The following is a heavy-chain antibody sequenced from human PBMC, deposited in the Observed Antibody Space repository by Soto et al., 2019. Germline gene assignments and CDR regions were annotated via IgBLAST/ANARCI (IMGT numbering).Heavy chain of an antibody. CDR2: ISGSGGRS. Sequence: VQLLDSGGGLVQPGGSLRLSCAASGFTFSNYALTWVRQGPGKELEWVSGISGSGGRSYYADSVKGRFTISRDNSKSTLYLQMNSLRAEDTAVYYCAKAYFVWSSEQPYYFDYWGQGTLVTVSS. J-gene: IGHJ4*02. D-gene: IGHD3-16*01. V-gene: IGHV3-23*01. CDR1: GFTFSNYA. CDR3: AKAYFVWSSEQPYYFDY.